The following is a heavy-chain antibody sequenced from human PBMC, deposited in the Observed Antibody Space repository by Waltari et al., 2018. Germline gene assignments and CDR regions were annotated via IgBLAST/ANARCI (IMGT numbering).Heavy chain of an antibody. J-gene: IGHJ4*02. V-gene: IGHV4-30-2*01. CDR2: IYYSGST. CDR3: ARGVPKNDFWSGYLSPLFDY. Sequence: QLHLQESGSGLVKPSQTLSLTCAVSGASVTSGASWTWIPQHPGKGLEGIGYIYYSGSTYYNPSLKSRVTISVDRSKNQFSLKLTSVTAADTAVYYCARGVPKNDFWSGYLSPLFDYWGQGTLVSVSS. CDR1: GASVTSGAS. D-gene: IGHD3-3*01.